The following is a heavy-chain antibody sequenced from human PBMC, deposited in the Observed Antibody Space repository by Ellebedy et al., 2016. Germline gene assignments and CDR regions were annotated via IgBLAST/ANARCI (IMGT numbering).Heavy chain of an antibody. J-gene: IGHJ4*02. D-gene: IGHD3-16*02. CDR2: FIPEDGKT. V-gene: IGHV1-24*01. CDR1: GYTLTELS. CDR3: ATDLRLGDLSQLYY. Sequence: ASVKVSXKVSGYTLTELSMHWVRQAPGKGLQWMGGFIPEDGKTIYAQKFQGRVTMTEDTSTNTAYMELSSLRFDDTAVYYCATDLRLGDLSQLYYWGQGTLVTVSS.